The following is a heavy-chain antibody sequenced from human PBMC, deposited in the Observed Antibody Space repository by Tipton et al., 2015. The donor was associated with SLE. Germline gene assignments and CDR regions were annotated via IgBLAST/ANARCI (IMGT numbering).Heavy chain of an antibody. Sequence: SLRLSCAASGFTFSRYGMHWVRQAPGKGLEWVAVISYDGRNKYYADSVKGRFTISRDNSKNTLYLQMNSLRAEDRAVFYCAKVGLPGYSSSWQYFHYWGQGTLVTVSS. D-gene: IGHD6-13*01. CDR1: GFTFSRYG. V-gene: IGHV3-30*18. CDR3: AKVGLPGYSSSWQYFHY. CDR2: ISYDGRNK. J-gene: IGHJ4*02.